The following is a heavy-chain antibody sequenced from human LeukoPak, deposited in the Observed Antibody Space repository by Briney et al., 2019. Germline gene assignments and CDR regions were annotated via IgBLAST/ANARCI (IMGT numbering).Heavy chain of an antibody. J-gene: IGHJ5*02. D-gene: IGHD3-9*01. Sequence: ASVKVSCKISGYTLTDVPMHWVRQAPGKGLEWMGGFDPEGGETVYAQKFQGRVTMTEDPSADTAYMELRSLSPEDTAVYYCGIGRKFDWLLCHHWGQGTLVTVSS. CDR2: FDPEGGET. V-gene: IGHV1-24*01. CDR1: GYTLTDVP. CDR3: GIGRKFDWLLCHH.